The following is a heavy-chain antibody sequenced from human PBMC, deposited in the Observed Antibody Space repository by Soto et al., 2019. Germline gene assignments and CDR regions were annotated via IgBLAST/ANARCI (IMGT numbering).Heavy chain of an antibody. CDR1: GGSISSNY. CDR2: VYNSGST. V-gene: IGHV4-59*12. Sequence: PSETLSLTCTVSGGSISSNYWTWIRQPPGKGLEWIGYVYNSGSTNYNPSLKSRVTISEDTSKSQFSLKLSSVTAADTAVYYCARATYYYDSSGYLYYFDYWGQGTLVTVSS. D-gene: IGHD3-22*01. CDR3: ARATYYYDSSGYLYYFDY. J-gene: IGHJ4*02.